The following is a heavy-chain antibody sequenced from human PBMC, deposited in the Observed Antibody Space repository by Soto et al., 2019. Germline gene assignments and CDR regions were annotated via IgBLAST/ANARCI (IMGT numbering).Heavy chain of an antibody. Sequence: SVKVSCKASGGTFSSYAISWVRQAPGQGLEWMGGIIPIFGTANYAQKFQGRVTITADEYTSTAYMELSSLRSEDTAVYYCARSDIVAEQAAIQEVNWFDTWGQGSLVTVSS. J-gene: IGHJ5*02. CDR2: IIPIFGTA. CDR3: ARSDIVAEQAAIQEVNWFDT. D-gene: IGHD2-2*02. CDR1: GGTFSSYA. V-gene: IGHV1-69*13.